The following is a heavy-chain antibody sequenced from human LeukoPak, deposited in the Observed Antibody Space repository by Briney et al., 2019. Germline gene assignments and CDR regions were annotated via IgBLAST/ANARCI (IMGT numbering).Heavy chain of an antibody. Sequence: GGSLRLSCAASGFTVSSNYMTWVRQAPGKGLEWDSVLYSGGATYYADSVKGRFTISRDNSKNTLYLQMNSLRAEDSAVYYCAKYSSSWFFSGMDVWGQGTTVTVSS. J-gene: IGHJ6*02. CDR2: LYSGGAT. CDR3: AKYSSSWFFSGMDV. D-gene: IGHD6-13*01. V-gene: IGHV3-53*01. CDR1: GFTVSSNY.